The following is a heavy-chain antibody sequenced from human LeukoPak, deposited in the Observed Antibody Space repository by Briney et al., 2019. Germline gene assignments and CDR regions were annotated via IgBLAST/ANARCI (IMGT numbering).Heavy chain of an antibody. V-gene: IGHV3-15*01. CDR1: GFTFINAW. D-gene: IGHD2-2*01. J-gene: IGHJ4*02. CDR2: IKRKTDAGTT. CDR3: TTQYCSSTTCLYPFDY. Sequence: GGSLRLSCAASGFTFINAWMSWVRQAPGKGLEWVGHIKRKTDAGTTDYAAPVRGRFAISRDDSKNTLYLQMNSLKTEDTAMYYCTTQYCSSTTCLYPFDYWGQGTLVTVSS.